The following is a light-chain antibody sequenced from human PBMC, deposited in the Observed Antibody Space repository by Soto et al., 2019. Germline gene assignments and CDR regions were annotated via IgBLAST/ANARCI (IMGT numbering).Light chain of an antibody. J-gene: IGKJ1*01. CDR2: AAS. CDR1: QSISSY. Sequence: DIQMTQSPSSLSASVGDRVTITCRASQSISSYLNWYQQKPGKAPKLLIYAASSLQSGVPSRFSGSGSGTDFTLTISSLQPEDFATYYCQQSYSMPWTFGHGTKVDIK. V-gene: IGKV1-39*01. CDR3: QQSYSMPWT.